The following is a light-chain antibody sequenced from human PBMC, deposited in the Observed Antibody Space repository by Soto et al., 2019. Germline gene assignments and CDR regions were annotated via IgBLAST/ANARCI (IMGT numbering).Light chain of an antibody. CDR2: EVS. CDR1: SSDLGAYKY. V-gene: IGLV2-14*03. J-gene: IGLJ1*01. CDR3: SSYTNTSTLV. Sequence: QSVLTHPASVSGSPGQSITISCAGTSSDLGAYKYVSWYQQHPDKAPKLILYEVSRRPSGVSNRFSGSKSGNTASLTISGLLAEDEADYSCSSYTNTSTLVFGTGTKVTVL.